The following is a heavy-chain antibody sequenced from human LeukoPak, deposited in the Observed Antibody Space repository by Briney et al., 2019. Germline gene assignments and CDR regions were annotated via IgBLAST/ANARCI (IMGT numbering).Heavy chain of an antibody. D-gene: IGHD3-3*01. J-gene: IGHJ4*02. Sequence: SGGSLRLSCAASGFTFSSHVMSWVRQAPGKGLEWVSTISGTGGSTYYADSVKGRFTISRDNSRNTLHLQVYRLRADDTAVYYCAKRGVSQTYYFDSWGQGTLVTVSS. CDR2: ISGTGGST. V-gene: IGHV3-23*01. CDR1: GFTFSSHV. CDR3: AKRGVSQTYYFDS.